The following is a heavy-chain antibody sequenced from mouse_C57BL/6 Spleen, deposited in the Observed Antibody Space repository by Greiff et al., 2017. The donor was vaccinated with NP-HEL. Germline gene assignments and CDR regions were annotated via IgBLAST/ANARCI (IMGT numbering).Heavy chain of an antibody. D-gene: IGHD2-4*01. Sequence: QVQLQQSGAELVKPGASVKMSCKASGYTFTSYWITWVKQRPGQGLEWIGDIYPGSGSTNYNEKFKSKATLTVDTSSSTAYMQLSSLTSEDSAVYYCARKGIYYDYDENAMDYWGQGTSVTVSS. J-gene: IGHJ4*01. CDR1: GYTFTSYW. CDR2: IYPGSGST. CDR3: ARKGIYYDYDENAMDY. V-gene: IGHV1-55*01.